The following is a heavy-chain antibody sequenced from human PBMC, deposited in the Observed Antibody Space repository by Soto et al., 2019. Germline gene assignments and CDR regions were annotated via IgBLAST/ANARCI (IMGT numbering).Heavy chain of an antibody. CDR1: GDSISSSSYS. Sequence: PSETLSLTCSVSGDSISSSSYSWGWIRQPPGKGQERIGTIYYSGSTHYNPSLEGRVAISADTPNNQLSLRLSSVTAADTAVYYCGRQPGHCGSTTCFGYYSVDVWGQGTTVTVSS. J-gene: IGHJ6*02. CDR3: GRQPGHCGSTTCFGYYSVDV. CDR2: IYYSGST. D-gene: IGHD2-2*01. V-gene: IGHV4-39*01.